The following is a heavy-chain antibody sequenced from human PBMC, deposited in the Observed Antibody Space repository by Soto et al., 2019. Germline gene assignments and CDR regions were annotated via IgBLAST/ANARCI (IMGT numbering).Heavy chain of an antibody. CDR1: GFTVSSNY. J-gene: IGHJ6*03. V-gene: IGHV3-66*01. CDR3: ARERSPVDYGDYSYYYYYMDV. CDR2: IYSGGST. D-gene: IGHD4-17*01. Sequence: GGSLRLSCAASGFTVSSNYMSWVRQAPGKGLEWVSVIYSGGSTYYADSVKGRFTISRDNSKNTLYLQMNSLRAEDTAVYYCARERSPVDYGDYSYYYYYMDVWGKGTTVTVSS.